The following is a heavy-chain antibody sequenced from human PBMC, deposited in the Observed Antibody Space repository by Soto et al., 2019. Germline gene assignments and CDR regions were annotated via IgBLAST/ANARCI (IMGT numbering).Heavy chain of an antibody. CDR2: IYSGGNT. CDR1: GFTVSSNY. J-gene: IGHJ4*02. D-gene: IGHD7-27*01. V-gene: IGHV3-66*01. Sequence: GGSLRLCCAASGFTVSSNYMSWVRQAPGKGLEWVSVIYSGGNTYYADSVKGRFTISRDNSKNTLYLQMNSLRAEDAAVYYCARRVPHSWGFDYWGQGTLVTVSS. CDR3: ARRVPHSWGFDY.